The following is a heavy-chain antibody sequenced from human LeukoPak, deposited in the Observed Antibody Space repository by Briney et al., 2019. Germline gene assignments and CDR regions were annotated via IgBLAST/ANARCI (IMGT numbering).Heavy chain of an antibody. J-gene: IGHJ4*02. CDR1: GYTFTGYY. D-gene: IGHD2-15*01. CDR3: ARVRACSGGSCWYYFDY. V-gene: IGHV1-2*02. CDR2: INPNSGGT. Sequence: ASVKVSCKASGYTFTGYYMHWVRQAPGQGLEWMGWINPNSGGTNYAQKFQGRVTMTRDTSISTAYMELSRLRSDDTAVYYCARVRACSGGSCWYYFDYWGQGTLVTVSS.